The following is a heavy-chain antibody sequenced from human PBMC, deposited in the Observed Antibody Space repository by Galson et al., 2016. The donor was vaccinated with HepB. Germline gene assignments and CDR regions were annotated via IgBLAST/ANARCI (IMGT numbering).Heavy chain of an antibody. CDR1: GFTFSNYN. D-gene: IGHD6-25*01. Sequence: SLRLSCAASGFTFSNYNMNWVRQAPGKGLEWISYISSSSRAIFYADSVKGRFTISSDNAKNSLFLQMNSLRAEDTAVYYCARESGPLNWFDSWGQGTLVTVSS. J-gene: IGHJ5*01. CDR2: ISSSSRAI. V-gene: IGHV3-48*04. CDR3: ARESGPLNWFDS.